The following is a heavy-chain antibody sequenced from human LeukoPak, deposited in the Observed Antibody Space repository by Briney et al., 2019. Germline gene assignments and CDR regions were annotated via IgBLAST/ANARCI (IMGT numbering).Heavy chain of an antibody. CDR1: GYPFSAHF. J-gene: IGHJ4*02. CDR3: VRGTPTPGMDY. Sequence: ASVRVSCKASGYPFSAHFLNWVRQAPGQGLEWMGNIDTTTGNPRYAQDFTGRFVFSLDTSVSTAYLQITSLKPDDTAAYYCVRGTPTPGMDYWGQGTQVTVSS. CDR2: IDTTTGNP. D-gene: IGHD3-10*01. V-gene: IGHV7-4-1*02.